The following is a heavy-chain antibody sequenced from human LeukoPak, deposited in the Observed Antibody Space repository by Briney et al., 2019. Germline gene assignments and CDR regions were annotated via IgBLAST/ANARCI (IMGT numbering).Heavy chain of an antibody. J-gene: IGHJ6*02. CDR1: GYTFTSYD. D-gene: IGHD3-22*01. CDR2: MNPNSGNT. CDR3: ARDHSSGYFYYYYGMDV. Sequence: ASVKVSCKASGYTFTSYDINWVRQATGQGLEWMGWMNPNSGNTGYAQKFQGRVTITADKSTSTAYMELSSLRSEDTAVYYCARDHSSGYFYYYYGMDVWGQGTTVTVSS. V-gene: IGHV1-8*03.